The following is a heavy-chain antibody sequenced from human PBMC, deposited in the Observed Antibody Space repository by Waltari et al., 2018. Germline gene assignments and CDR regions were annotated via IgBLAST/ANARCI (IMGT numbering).Heavy chain of an antibody. CDR3: ARDRNRVGEYSSSGDAFDI. V-gene: IGHV3-21*01. CDR2: ISSSSSYI. Sequence: EVQLVESGGGLVKPGGSLRLSCAASGFTFSSYSMNWVRQAPGQGLEWVSSISSSSSYIYYADSVKGRFTISRDNAKNSLYLQMNSLRAEDTAVYYCARDRNRVGEYSSSGDAFDIWGQGTMVTVSS. CDR1: GFTFSSYS. J-gene: IGHJ3*02. D-gene: IGHD6-6*01.